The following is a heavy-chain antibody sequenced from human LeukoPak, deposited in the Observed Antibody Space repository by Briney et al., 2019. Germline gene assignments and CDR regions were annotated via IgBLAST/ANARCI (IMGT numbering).Heavy chain of an antibody. CDR1: GGSFSGYY. CDR2: INHSGST. J-gene: IGHJ4*02. V-gene: IGHV4-34*01. CDR3: ARAGSRWLPRTPCFDY. D-gene: IGHD5-24*01. Sequence: SKTLSLTCAVYGGSFSGYYWSWIRQPPGKGLEWIGEINHSGSTNYNPSLKSRVTISVDTSKNQFSLKLSSVTAADTAVYYCARAGSRWLPRTPCFDYWGQGTLVTVSS.